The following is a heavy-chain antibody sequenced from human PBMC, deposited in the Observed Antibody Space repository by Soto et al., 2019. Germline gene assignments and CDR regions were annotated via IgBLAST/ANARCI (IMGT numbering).Heavy chain of an antibody. Sequence: QLQLRESGPGLVKPSETLSLTCTVSGGSIGYSNYYWGWIRQPPGKALEWIGTIYYSGSTYYNPSLKCRVTMSVDTSKNQFSLKLTSVAAADTAVYYCAKLVVPTSSWFDPWGQGTLVTVSS. J-gene: IGHJ5*02. CDR3: AKLVVPTSSWFDP. CDR2: IYYSGST. V-gene: IGHV4-39*01. D-gene: IGHD2-21*01. CDR1: GGSIGYSNYY.